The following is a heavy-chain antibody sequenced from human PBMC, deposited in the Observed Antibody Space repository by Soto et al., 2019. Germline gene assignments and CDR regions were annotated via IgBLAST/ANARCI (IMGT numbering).Heavy chain of an antibody. J-gene: IGHJ4*02. D-gene: IGHD6-19*01. CDR3: TTVGRKQWPTIQGY. CDR1: GFTFSNAW. V-gene: IGHV3-15*01. CDR2: IKSKTDGGTT. Sequence: GGSLRLSCAASGFTFSNAWMSWVRQAPGKGLEWVGRIKSKTDGGTTDYAEPVKGRFTISRDDSKNTLYLQMNSLKTEDTAVYYCTTVGRKQWPTIQGYWGQGTLVTVSS.